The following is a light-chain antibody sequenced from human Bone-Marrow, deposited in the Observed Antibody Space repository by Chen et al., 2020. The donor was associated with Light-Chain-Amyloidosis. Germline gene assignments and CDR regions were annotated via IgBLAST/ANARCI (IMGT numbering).Light chain of an antibody. CDR2: DAS. CDR3: QQYHSYPFT. Sequence: IQIIQSPSTLSTSVGDRVTIPCRASQYIVKWLACYQQKPGKAPKLVMYDASTLQRVVPSSFSGSGSGAEFTLTISRLQPDDFATYYCQQYHSYPFTLGQGTKLEIK. CDR1: QYIVKW. V-gene: IGKV1-5*01. J-gene: IGKJ2*01.